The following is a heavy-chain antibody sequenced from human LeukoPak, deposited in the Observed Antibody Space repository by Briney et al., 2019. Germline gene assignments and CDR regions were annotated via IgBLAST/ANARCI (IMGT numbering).Heavy chain of an antibody. CDR2: ISNSGSTI. D-gene: IGHD3-9*01. CDR1: GFSFSSYE. Sequence: GESLKISCAASGFSFSSYEMNWVRQAPGKGLEWVSYISNSGSTIFYADSVKGRFSISRDNAKNSLYLQMNSLRAEDTAVYYCARADSRYFDCWGQGTLVTVSS. V-gene: IGHV3-48*03. CDR3: ARADSRYFDC. J-gene: IGHJ4*02.